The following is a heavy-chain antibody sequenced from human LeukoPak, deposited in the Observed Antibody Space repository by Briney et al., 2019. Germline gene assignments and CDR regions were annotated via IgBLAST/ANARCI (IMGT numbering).Heavy chain of an antibody. CDR2: INPSGGST. D-gene: IGHD6-19*01. CDR1: GYTFTSYY. Sequence: GASVKASCKASGYTFTSYYMHWVRQAPGQGLEWMGIINPSGGSTSYAQRFQGRVTMTRDTSTSTVYMELSSLRSEDTAVYHCARAVVGLAVAGQLGRTGWFDPWGQGTLVTVSS. V-gene: IGHV1-46*01. CDR3: ARAVVGLAVAGQLGRTGWFDP. J-gene: IGHJ5*02.